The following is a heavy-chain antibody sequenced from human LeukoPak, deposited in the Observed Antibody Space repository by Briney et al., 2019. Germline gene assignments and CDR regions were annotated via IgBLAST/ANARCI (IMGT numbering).Heavy chain of an antibody. D-gene: IGHD3-16*02. CDR3: ARSMDCVWGSYRYSWFDP. Sequence: PSETLSLTCTVSGGSISSYYWSWIRQPPGKGLEWIGYIYYSGSTNYNPSLKSRVTISVDTSKSQFSLKLSSVTAADTAVYYCARSMDCVWGSYRYSWFDPWGQGTLVTVSS. V-gene: IGHV4-59*01. CDR1: GGSISSYY. J-gene: IGHJ5*02. CDR2: IYYSGST.